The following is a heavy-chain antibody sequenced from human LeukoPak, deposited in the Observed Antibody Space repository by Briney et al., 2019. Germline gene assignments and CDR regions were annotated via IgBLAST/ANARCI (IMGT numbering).Heavy chain of an antibody. CDR1: GYTFTGYY. J-gene: IGHJ6*03. D-gene: IGHD3-22*01. CDR3: ARDRSYYDSSGYYSLYYYYMDV. CDR2: INPNSGGT. V-gene: IGHV1-2*06. Sequence: AAVKVSCKASGYTFTGYYMHRVRQAPGQGLEWMGRINPNSGGTNYAQKFQGRVTMTRDTSISTAYMELSRLRSDDTAVYYCARDRSYYDSSGYYSLYYYYMDVWGKGTTVTVSS.